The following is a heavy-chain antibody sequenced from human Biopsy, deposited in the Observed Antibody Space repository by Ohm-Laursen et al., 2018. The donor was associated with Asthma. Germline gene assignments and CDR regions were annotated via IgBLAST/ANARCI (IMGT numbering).Heavy chain of an antibody. CDR2: IYYSGST. CDR3: ARAQAAQYYYGMDV. Sequence: SDTLSLTCSVSGGSINSSTWWSWVRQPPGKGLEWIGYIYYSGSTYFNPSLKSQVTISLDRTKSQFSLKLSSVTAADTALYYCARAQAAQYYYGMDVWGQGTTVIVSS. D-gene: IGHD6-6*01. J-gene: IGHJ6*02. V-gene: IGHV4-4*02. CDR1: GGSINSSTW.